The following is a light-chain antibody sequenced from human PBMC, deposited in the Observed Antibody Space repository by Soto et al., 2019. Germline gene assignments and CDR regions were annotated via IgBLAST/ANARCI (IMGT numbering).Light chain of an antibody. CDR1: QSISSW. Sequence: GDRVTITCRASQSISSWLAWYQQKPGKAPKLLIYDASSLESGVPSRFSGSGSGTEFTLTISSLQPDDFATYYCQQLRAFGQGTKVDI. CDR2: DAS. J-gene: IGKJ1*01. V-gene: IGKV1-5*01. CDR3: QQLRA.